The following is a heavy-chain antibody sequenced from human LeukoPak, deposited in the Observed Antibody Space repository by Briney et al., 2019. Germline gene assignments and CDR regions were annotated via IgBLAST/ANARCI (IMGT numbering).Heavy chain of an antibody. V-gene: IGHV4-61*02. CDR1: GGSISSGSYY. J-gene: IGHJ4*02. D-gene: IGHD3-10*01. CDR2: IYTSGST. CDR3: ARGQGGSGSYLDYFDY. Sequence: PSQTLSLTCTVSGGSISSGSYYWSWIRQPAGKGLEWIGRIYTSGSTNYNPSLKSRVTISVDTSKNQFSLKLSSVTAADTAVYYCARGQGGSGSYLDYFDYWGQGTLVTVSS.